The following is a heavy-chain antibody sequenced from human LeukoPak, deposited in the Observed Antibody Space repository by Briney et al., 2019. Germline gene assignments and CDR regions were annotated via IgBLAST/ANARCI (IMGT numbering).Heavy chain of an antibody. CDR2: IKQDGSEK. Sequence: QPGGSLRLSCAASGFTFSSYWMSWVRQAPGKGLEWVANIKQDGSEKYYVDSVKGRFTISRDNAKNSLYLQMNSLRAEDTAVYYCARLDVEYYYDSSGWNWFDPWGQGTLVTVSS. J-gene: IGHJ5*02. CDR1: GFTFSSYW. D-gene: IGHD3-22*01. CDR3: ARLDVEYYYDSSGWNWFDP. V-gene: IGHV3-7*01.